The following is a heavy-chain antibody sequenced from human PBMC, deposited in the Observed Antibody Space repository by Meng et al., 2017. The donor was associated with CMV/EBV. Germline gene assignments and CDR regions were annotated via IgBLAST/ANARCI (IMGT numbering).Heavy chain of an antibody. CDR1: GFTFSSYW. J-gene: IGHJ6*02. D-gene: IGHD3-10*01. Sequence: GESLKISCAASGFTFSSYWMYWVRQAPGKGLVWVSRINSDGSSTSYADSVKGRFTISRDNAKNTLYLQMNSLRAEDTAVYYCARDTMVRGVIIYYYYGMDVWGQGTTVTVSS. CDR3: ARDTMVRGVIIYYYYGMDV. CDR2: INSDGSST. V-gene: IGHV3-74*01.